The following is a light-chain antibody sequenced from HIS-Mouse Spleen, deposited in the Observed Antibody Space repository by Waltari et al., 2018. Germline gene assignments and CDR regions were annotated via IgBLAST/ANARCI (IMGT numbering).Light chain of an antibody. CDR1: ALPKKY. Sequence: SYELTQPPSVSVSPGQTARITCSGDALPKKYAYWYQQKSGQAPVRVIYEDSKRPSGIPERYSGSGSGTMATLTISGDQVEDEADYYGYSTDSSGNHRVFGGGTKLTVL. CDR3: YSTDSSGNHRV. CDR2: EDS. V-gene: IGLV3-10*01. J-gene: IGLJ2*01.